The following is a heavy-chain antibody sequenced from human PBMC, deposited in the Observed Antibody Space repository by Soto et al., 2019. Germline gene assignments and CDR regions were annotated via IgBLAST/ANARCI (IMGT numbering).Heavy chain of an antibody. CDR2: IYYDGSNR. Sequence: PGGSLRLSCAASGFTFGTYAMHWVRQAPGKGLEWVAVIYYDGSNRYYGDAVKGRFTISRDNSKSTPYLQLSSLRAEDTAVYYCARDVYSGSGSYYYFDYWGQGTLVTVSS. D-gene: IGHD3-10*01. CDR3: ARDVYSGSGSYYYFDY. J-gene: IGHJ4*02. CDR1: GFTFGTYA. V-gene: IGHV3-33*01.